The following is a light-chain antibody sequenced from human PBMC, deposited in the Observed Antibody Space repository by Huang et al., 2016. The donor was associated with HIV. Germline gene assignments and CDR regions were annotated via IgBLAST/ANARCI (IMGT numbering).Light chain of an antibody. V-gene: IGKV3-11*01. Sequence: EIVLTQSPATLSLFPGERATLSCRASQSVSSYLAWYQQKPGQAPRLLIYDASNRATGIPARFSGSGSGTDFTLTISSLEPEDFAVYYCQQRSNWPGITFGPGTKVDIK. J-gene: IGKJ3*01. CDR3: QQRSNWPGIT. CDR1: QSVSSY. CDR2: DAS.